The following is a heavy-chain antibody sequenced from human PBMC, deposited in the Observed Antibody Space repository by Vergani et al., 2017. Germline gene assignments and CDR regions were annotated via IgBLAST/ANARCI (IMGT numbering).Heavy chain of an antibody. V-gene: IGHV3-66*02. D-gene: IGHD3-10*01. CDR1: GSTVSGNY. CDR3: ARGNYYGSGTYVDP. J-gene: IGHJ5*02. Sequence: ELQLVESGGGLVQPGGSRRLSCAASGSTVSGNYMTWVRQAPGKGLEWVSHIYSGDEPYYADSVKGRVTISRDTSKNTLHLQVNNLRVEGTAVYYCARGNYYGSGTYVDPWGQGTLVTVSS. CDR2: IYSGDEP.